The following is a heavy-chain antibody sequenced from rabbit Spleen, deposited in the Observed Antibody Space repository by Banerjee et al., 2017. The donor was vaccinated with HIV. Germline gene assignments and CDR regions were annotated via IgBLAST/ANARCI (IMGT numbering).Heavy chain of an antibody. D-gene: IGHD4-1*01. V-gene: IGHV1S40*01. CDR2: IDTGSSGFT. CDR1: GVSFSGDSFSGDSY. Sequence: QSLEESGGDLVKPGASLTLTCIASGVSFSGDSFSGDSYMCWVRQAPGKGLEWIVCIDTGSSGFTYFASWAKGRFTISKTSSTTVTLQMTSLTAADTATYFCARETSSGWGVVSCYFNLWGPGTLVTVS. J-gene: IGHJ4*01. CDR3: ARETSSGWGVVSCYFNL.